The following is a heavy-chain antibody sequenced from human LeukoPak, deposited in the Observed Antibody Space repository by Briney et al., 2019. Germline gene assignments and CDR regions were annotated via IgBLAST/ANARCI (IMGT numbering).Heavy chain of an antibody. V-gene: IGHV1-18*01. CDR2: INSYNGNT. CDR3: ARGSSGWLARDD. CDR1: GYTFTSYG. Sequence: ASVKVSCKASGYTFTSYGISWVRQAPGQGLEWMGWINSYNGNTKYAQKLQGRVTMTTDTSTSTAYMELRSLRSDDTAVYYCARGSSGWLARDDWGQGSLVTVSS. D-gene: IGHD6-19*01. J-gene: IGHJ4*02.